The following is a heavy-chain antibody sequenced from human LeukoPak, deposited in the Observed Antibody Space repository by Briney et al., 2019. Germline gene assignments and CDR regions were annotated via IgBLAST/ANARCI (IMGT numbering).Heavy chain of an antibody. Sequence: PSETLSLTCTVSGYSISSGFYWGWIRQPPGKGLEWIGSMYHSGSTYDNPSLKSRVTISVDTSKNQFSLKLSSVTAADTAVYYCARKGSSTWYTYWFDPWGQGTLVTVSS. CDR2: MYHSGST. J-gene: IGHJ5*02. D-gene: IGHD6-13*01. CDR1: GYSISSGFY. V-gene: IGHV4-38-2*02. CDR3: ARKGSSTWYTYWFDP.